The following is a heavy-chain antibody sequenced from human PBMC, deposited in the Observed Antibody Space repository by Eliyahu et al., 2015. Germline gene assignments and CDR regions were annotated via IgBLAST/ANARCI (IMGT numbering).Heavy chain of an antibody. D-gene: IGHD2-21*02. CDR3: ARDLVNCGGDCSTPFDY. J-gene: IGHJ4*02. CDR2: INPRWST. Sequence: QVQLQQWGAGLLKPSETLSLTCAVYGGSFSGYYWSWIRQPPGKGLEWIGEINPRWSTHYHPSLKSRVTISVDTSKNQFSLKLSSVTAADTAVYYCARDLVNCGGDCSTPFDYWGQGTLVTVSS. CDR1: GGSFSGYY. V-gene: IGHV4-34*01.